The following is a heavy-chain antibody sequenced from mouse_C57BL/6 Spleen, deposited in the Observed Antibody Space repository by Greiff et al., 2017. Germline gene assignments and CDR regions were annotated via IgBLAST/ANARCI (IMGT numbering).Heavy chain of an antibody. CDR2: IDPEDGET. CDR3: ASNYGSSTDY. D-gene: IGHD1-1*01. J-gene: IGHJ2*01. CDR1: GFNIKDYY. Sequence: VHVKQSGAELVKPGASVKLSCTASGFNIKDYYMHWVKQRTEQGLEWIGRIDPEDGETKNAPEFQGKATTTADTSSNTAYLQLRILTSEDTAVYYWASNYGSSTDYWGQGTTLTVSS. V-gene: IGHV14-2*01.